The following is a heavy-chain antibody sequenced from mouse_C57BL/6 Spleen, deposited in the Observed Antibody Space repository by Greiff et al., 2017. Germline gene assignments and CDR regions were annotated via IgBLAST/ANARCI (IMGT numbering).Heavy chain of an antibody. J-gene: IGHJ1*03. CDR3: ARDSGTSFDV. D-gene: IGHD1-1*01. CDR1: GFNIKNTY. V-gene: IGHV14-3*01. Sequence: EVKLVESVAELVRPGASVKLSCTASGFNIKNTYMHWVKQRPEQGLEWIGSIDPANGNTKYAPKFQGKAPITADTSSNTAYLQLSSLTSEDTAIYYCARDSGTSFDVWGTGTTVTVSS. CDR2: IDPANGNT.